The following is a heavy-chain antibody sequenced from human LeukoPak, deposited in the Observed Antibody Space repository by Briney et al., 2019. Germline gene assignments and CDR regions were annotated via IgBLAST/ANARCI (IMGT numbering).Heavy chain of an antibody. CDR1: GFAFTAYG. D-gene: IGHD3-3*01. CDR2: IIPIFGTA. CDR3: AGGLTYDFWSGYYTFDY. V-gene: IGHV1-69*13. Sequence: SVKVSCKASGFAFTAYGITWVRQAPGQGLEWMGGIIPIFGTANYAQKFQGRVTITADESTSTAYMELSSLRSEDTAVYYCAGGLTYDFWSGYYTFDYWGQGTLVTVSS. J-gene: IGHJ4*02.